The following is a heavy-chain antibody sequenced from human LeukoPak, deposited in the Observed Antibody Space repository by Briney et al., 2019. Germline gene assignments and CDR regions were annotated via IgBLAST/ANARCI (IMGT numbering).Heavy chain of an antibody. CDR1: GGSISSSSYY. Sequence: PSETLSLTCTVSGGSISSSSYYWGWIRQPQGKGLEWIGSIYYSGSTYYNPSLNSRVTISVDTSKNQFSLKLSSVTAAETAVYYCATPHDYGDYLFEYWGQGTLVTVSS. D-gene: IGHD4-17*01. CDR3: ATPHDYGDYLFEY. V-gene: IGHV4-39*01. CDR2: IYYSGST. J-gene: IGHJ4*02.